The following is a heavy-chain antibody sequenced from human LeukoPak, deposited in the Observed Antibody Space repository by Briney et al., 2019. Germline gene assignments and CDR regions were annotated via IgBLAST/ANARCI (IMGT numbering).Heavy chain of an antibody. CDR3: ARGQGLGYCSSTSCYGDWYFDL. CDR1: GYTFTGYD. D-gene: IGHD2-2*01. CDR2: MNPNSGNT. Sequence: ASVKVSCKASGYTFTGYDINWVRQATGQGLEWMGWMNPNSGNTGYAQKFQGRVTMTRNTSISTAYMELSSLRSEDTAVYYCARGQGLGYCSSTSCYGDWYFDLWGRGTLVTVSS. J-gene: IGHJ2*01. V-gene: IGHV1-8*01.